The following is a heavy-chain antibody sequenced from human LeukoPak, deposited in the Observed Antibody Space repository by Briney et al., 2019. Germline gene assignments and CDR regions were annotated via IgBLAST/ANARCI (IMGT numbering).Heavy chain of an antibody. CDR2: ISGSGGST. CDR1: GFTFSSYA. CDR3: AKDPYSSGSYYKAEYYFDY. Sequence: PGGSLRLSCAASGFTFSSYAMSWVRQAPGKGLEWVSAISGSGGSTYYADSVKGRFTISRDNSKNTLYLQMNSLRAEDTAVYYCAKDPYSSGSYYKAEYYFDYWGQGTLVTVSS. J-gene: IGHJ4*02. V-gene: IGHV3-23*01. D-gene: IGHD3-10*01.